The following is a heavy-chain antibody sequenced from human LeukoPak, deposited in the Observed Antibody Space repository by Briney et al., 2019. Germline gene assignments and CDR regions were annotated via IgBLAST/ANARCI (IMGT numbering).Heavy chain of an antibody. J-gene: IGHJ4*02. Sequence: TGRSLRLSCAASGFTFSSYGMHWVRQAPGKGLEWVAVISYDGSNKYYADSVKGRFTISRDNPKNTLYLQMNSLRAEDTAVYYCAKEFDDYYGSGSHPFDYWGQGTLVTVSS. CDR1: GFTFSSYG. CDR3: AKEFDDYYGSGSHPFDY. V-gene: IGHV3-30*18. D-gene: IGHD3-10*01. CDR2: ISYDGSNK.